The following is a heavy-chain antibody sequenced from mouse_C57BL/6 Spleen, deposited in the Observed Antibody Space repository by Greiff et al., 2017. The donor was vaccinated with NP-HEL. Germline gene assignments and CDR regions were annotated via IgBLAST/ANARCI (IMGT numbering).Heavy chain of an antibody. CDR1: GYTFTSYW. CDR3: ARSHYYGSSYSAY. D-gene: IGHD1-1*01. J-gene: IGHJ3*01. CDR2: IDPSDSST. V-gene: IGHV1-50*01. Sequence: VQLQQPGAELVKPGASVKLSCKASGYTFTSYWMQWVKQRPGQGLEWIGEIDPSDSSTNYNQKFKGKATLTVDTSSSTAYMQLSSLTSEDSAVYYCARSHYYGSSYSAYWGQGTLVTVSA.